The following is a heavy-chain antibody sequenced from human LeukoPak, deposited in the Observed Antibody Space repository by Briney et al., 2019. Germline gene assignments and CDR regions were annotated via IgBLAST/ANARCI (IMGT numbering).Heavy chain of an antibody. J-gene: IGHJ4*02. CDR1: GFTFSTSG. D-gene: IGHD6-13*01. Sequence: TGGSLRLSCAASGFTFSTSGMHWVRQAPGKGLEWVTFIPYRGDDSNYAASVKGRFTISRDNAKNSLYLQMNSLRAEDTAVYYCARWDSSSLINFDYWGQGTLVTVSS. CDR3: ARWDSSSLINFDY. CDR2: IPYRGDDS. V-gene: IGHV3-30*12.